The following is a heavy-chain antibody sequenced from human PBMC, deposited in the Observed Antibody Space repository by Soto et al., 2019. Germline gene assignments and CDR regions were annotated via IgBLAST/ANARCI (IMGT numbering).Heavy chain of an antibody. CDR2: TYYRSKWYN. CDR3: ARVDIVATIEGNYYYYMDV. CDR1: GDSVSSNSAA. V-gene: IGHV6-1*01. Sequence: PSQTLSLTCAISGDSVSSNSAAWNWIRQSPSRGLEWLGRTYYRSKWYNDYAVSVKSRITINPDTSKNQFSLQLNSVTPEDTAVYYCARVDIVATIEGNYYYYMDVWGKGTTVTVSS. J-gene: IGHJ6*03. D-gene: IGHD5-12*01.